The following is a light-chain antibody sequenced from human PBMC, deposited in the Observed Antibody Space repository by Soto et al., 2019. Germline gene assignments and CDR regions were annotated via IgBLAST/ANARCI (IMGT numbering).Light chain of an antibody. Sequence: EIVLTQSPGTLSLSPGERATLSCRASQSVSSSYLAWYQQKPGQAPRILIYGASSRATCIPDRFSGSGSGTDFTLTISRLEPDVFAVYYCQQYGSSPLSFGGGTKVEIK. CDR1: QSVSSSY. V-gene: IGKV3-20*01. CDR3: QQYGSSPLS. J-gene: IGKJ4*01. CDR2: GAS.